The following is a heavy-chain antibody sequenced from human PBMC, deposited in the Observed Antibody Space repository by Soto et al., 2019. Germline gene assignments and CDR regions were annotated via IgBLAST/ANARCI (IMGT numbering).Heavy chain of an antibody. CDR2: IKQDGSEI. CDR3: ARVRTVNYYGMDV. J-gene: IGHJ6*02. Sequence: PGGSLRISCEASEFTFGDYWMSWVRQAPGKGLEWVTNIKQDGSEIYYVDYVKGRFTISRDNARNSLFLQMNRLRAEDTAVFFCARVRTVNYYGMDVWGRGTTVTVSS. CDR1: EFTFGDYW. V-gene: IGHV3-7*05.